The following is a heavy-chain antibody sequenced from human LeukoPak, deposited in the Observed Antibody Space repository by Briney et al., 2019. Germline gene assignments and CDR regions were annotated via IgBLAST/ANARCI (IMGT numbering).Heavy chain of an antibody. V-gene: IGHV1-69*06. Sequence: GASVKVSCKASGGTFSSYAISWVRQAPGQGLEWMGGIIPIFGTANYAQKFQGRVTITADKSTSTAYMELSSLRSDDTAVYYCARDGGSITIFGVVTDYWGQGTLVTVSS. D-gene: IGHD3-3*01. J-gene: IGHJ4*02. CDR2: IIPIFGTA. CDR1: GGTFSSYA. CDR3: ARDGGSITIFGVVTDY.